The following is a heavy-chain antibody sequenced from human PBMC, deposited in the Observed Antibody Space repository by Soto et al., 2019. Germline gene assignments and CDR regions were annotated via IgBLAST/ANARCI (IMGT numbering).Heavy chain of an antibody. Sequence: GASGKVCCQGSCFSLSKPGISCGRQAPGQGLEWMGWISAYNGNTNYAQRLQGRVTMTTDTSTSTAYMELRSLRSDDTAVYYCARDHPEPPGPFDYWGQGTLVTVSS. CDR1: CFSLSKPG. CDR3: ARDHPEPPGPFDY. V-gene: IGHV1-18*04. J-gene: IGHJ4*02. CDR2: ISAYNGNT.